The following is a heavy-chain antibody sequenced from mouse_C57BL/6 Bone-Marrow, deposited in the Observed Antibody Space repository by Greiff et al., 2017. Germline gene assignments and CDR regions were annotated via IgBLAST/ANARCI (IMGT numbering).Heavy chain of an antibody. Sequence: DAGGGLVQPKGSLKLSCAASGFSFNTYAMNWVRQAPGKGLEWVARIRSKSNNYATYYADSEKDRFTISRDDSESMLYLQMNNLKTEDTAMYYCARGWFWFAYWGQGTLVTVSA. CDR3: ARGWFWFAY. V-gene: IGHV10-1*01. CDR2: IRSKSNNYAT. D-gene: IGHD2-3*01. J-gene: IGHJ3*01. CDR1: GFSFNTYA.